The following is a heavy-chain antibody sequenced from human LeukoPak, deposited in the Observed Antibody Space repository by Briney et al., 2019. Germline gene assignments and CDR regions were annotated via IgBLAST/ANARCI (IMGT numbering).Heavy chain of an antibody. Sequence: SETLSLTCTVSGGSISSYYWSWIRQPAGKGLEWIGRIYTSGSTNYNPSLKSRVTMSVDTSKNQLSLKLSSVTAADTAVYYCARDMRLDYGDYRWFDPWGQGTLVTVSS. D-gene: IGHD4-17*01. V-gene: IGHV4-4*07. CDR2: IYTSGST. J-gene: IGHJ5*02. CDR3: ARDMRLDYGDYRWFDP. CDR1: GGSISSYY.